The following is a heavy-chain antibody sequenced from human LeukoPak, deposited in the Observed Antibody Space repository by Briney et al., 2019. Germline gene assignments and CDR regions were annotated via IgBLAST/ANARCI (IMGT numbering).Heavy chain of an antibody. CDR1: GFTFSSYE. CDR2: ISSSGSTI. J-gene: IGHJ6*02. CDR3: ARGGYSYGRYYYYGMDV. Sequence: GGSLRLSCAASGFTFSSYEMNWGRQAPGKGLEWVSYISSSGSTIYYADSVKGRFTISRDNAKNSLYLQMNSLRAEDTAVYYCARGGYSYGRYYYYGMDVWGQGTTVTVSS. D-gene: IGHD5-18*01. V-gene: IGHV3-48*03.